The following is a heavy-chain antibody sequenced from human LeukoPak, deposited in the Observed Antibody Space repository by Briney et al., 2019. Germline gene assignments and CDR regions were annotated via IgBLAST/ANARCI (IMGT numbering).Heavy chain of an antibody. D-gene: IGHD5-24*01. CDR2: ISYDGSNK. Sequence: GGSLRLSCAASRFTFSSYAMHWVRQAPGKGLEWVAVISYDGSNKYYADSVKGRFTISRDNSKNTLYLQMNSLRAEDTAVYYCARDSGMATTYYFDYWGQGTLVTVSS. J-gene: IGHJ4*02. V-gene: IGHV3-30*04. CDR3: ARDSGMATTYYFDY. CDR1: RFTFSSYA.